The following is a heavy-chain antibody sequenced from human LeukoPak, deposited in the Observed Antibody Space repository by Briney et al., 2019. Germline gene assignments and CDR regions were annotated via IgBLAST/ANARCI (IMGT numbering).Heavy chain of an antibody. CDR2: IYYSGST. J-gene: IGHJ4*02. CDR3: ARGGYSSGQVDY. V-gene: IGHV4-59*01. Sequence: PSETLSLTCTVSGGSIRGYYWSWIRQPPGKGLEWIGYIYYSGSTNYNPSLKSRVTISVDTSKNQFSLKLSSVTAADTAVYYCARGGYSSGQVDYWGQGTLVTVSS. CDR1: GGSIRGYY. D-gene: IGHD6-19*01.